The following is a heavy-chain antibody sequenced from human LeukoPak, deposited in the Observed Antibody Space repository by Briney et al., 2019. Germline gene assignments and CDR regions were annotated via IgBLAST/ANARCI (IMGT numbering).Heavy chain of an antibody. D-gene: IGHD3-22*01. CDR2: INHSGST. V-gene: IGHV4-34*01. CDR1: GGSISSYY. J-gene: IGHJ4*02. CDR3: ARPRAPNDSSGLYYFDY. Sequence: PSETLSLTCTVSGGSISSYYWSWIRQPPGKGLEWIGEINHSGSTNYNPSLKSRVTISVDTSKNQFSLKLSSVTAADTAVYYCARPRAPNDSSGLYYFDYWGQGTLVTVSS.